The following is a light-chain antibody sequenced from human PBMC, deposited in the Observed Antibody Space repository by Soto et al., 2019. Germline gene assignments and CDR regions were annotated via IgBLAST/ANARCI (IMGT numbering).Light chain of an antibody. CDR2: DAS. Sequence: EIVLTQSPATLSFSPRERSTLSFMASQSVSSYLAWYQQKPGQAPRLLIYDASNRATGIPARFSGSGSGTDFTLTICSLEPEDFAVYYCQQRSNWPPITFGQGTRLEIK. CDR1: QSVSSY. V-gene: IGKV3-11*01. CDR3: QQRSNWPPIT. J-gene: IGKJ5*01.